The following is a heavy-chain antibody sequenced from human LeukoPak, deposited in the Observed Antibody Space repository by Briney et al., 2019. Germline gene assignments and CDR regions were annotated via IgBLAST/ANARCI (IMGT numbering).Heavy chain of an antibody. CDR1: GGSISSYY. D-gene: IGHD3-10*01. CDR3: ARGGYYGSGNDFRFDP. V-gene: IGHV4-59*01. J-gene: IGHJ5*02. CDR2: IHYTGST. Sequence: PSETLSLTCTVSGGSISSYYWSWIRQPPGKGLECIGYIHYTGSTNYNPSLKSRVTISVDTSKSQFSLKLSSVTAADTAIYYCARGGYYGSGNDFRFDPWGQGTLVTVSS.